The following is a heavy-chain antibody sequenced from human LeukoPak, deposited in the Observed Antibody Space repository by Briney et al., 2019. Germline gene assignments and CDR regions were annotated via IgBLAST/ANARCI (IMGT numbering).Heavy chain of an antibody. CDR2: INHSGST. CDR1: GGSFSGYY. CDR3: ARFRITVFGVVTGYGMDV. Sequence: SETLSLTCAVYGGSFSGYYWSWIRQPPGKGLEWIGEINHSGSTNYNPSLKSRVTISVDTSKNQFSLKLSSVTAADTAVYYCARFRITVFGVVTGYGMDVWGQGTTVTVSS. V-gene: IGHV4-34*01. J-gene: IGHJ6*02. D-gene: IGHD3-3*01.